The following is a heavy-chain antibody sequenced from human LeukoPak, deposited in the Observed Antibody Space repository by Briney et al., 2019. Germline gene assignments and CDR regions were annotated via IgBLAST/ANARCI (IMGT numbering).Heavy chain of an antibody. D-gene: IGHD6-19*01. J-gene: IGHJ4*02. Sequence: GASVKVSCKASGGTFSSYAISWVRQAPGQGLEWMGGIIPIFGTANYAQKFQGRVTITADKSTSTAYMELSSLRSKDTAVYYCARRGSSGWYYFDYWGQGTLVTVSS. CDR1: GGTFSSYA. V-gene: IGHV1-69*06. CDR3: ARRGSSGWYYFDY. CDR2: IIPIFGTA.